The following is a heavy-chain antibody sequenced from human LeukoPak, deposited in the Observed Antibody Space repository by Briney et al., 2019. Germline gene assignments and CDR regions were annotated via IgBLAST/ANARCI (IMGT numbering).Heavy chain of an antibody. J-gene: IGHJ4*02. V-gene: IGHV3-23*01. CDR3: AKGLKPVMASRSNYFDY. CDR2: ITGSGGST. D-gene: IGHD2-8*01. Sequence: GGSLRLSCAASGFSFSNYAMNWVRQAPGKGLEWVSTITGSGGSTHYADSVKGRFTISRDNSKSTLYLQMNSLRADDTAVYYCAKGLKPVMASRSNYFDYWGQGALVTVSS. CDR1: GFSFSNYA.